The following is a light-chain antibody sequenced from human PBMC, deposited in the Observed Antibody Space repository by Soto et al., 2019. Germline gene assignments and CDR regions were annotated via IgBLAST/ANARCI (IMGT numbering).Light chain of an antibody. CDR1: QSISSSY. CDR3: QLYGGSHMFS. Sequence: EIVLTQSPGTLSLSPGEGAALSCRTSQSISSSYLAWYQQKPGQAPRLLIYAASSRATGIPDRFSGSGSGTDFTLTISRLEPEDFAVYYCQLYGGSHMFSSGQGTKLEIK. V-gene: IGKV3-20*01. CDR2: AAS. J-gene: IGKJ2*01.